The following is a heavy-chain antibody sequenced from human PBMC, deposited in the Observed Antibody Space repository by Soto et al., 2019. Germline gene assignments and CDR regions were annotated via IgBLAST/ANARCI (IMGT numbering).Heavy chain of an antibody. CDR2: IIPIFGTA. Sequence: QVQLVQSGAEVKKPGSSVKVSCKASGGTFSSYAISWVRQAPGQGLEWMGGIIPIFGTANYAQKFQGRVTITADESTSTAYMELSSLRSEDRAVYYCARVKMAPQSSARAFDIWGQGTMVTVSS. J-gene: IGHJ3*02. V-gene: IGHV1-69*01. D-gene: IGHD5-18*01. CDR3: ARVKMAPQSSARAFDI. CDR1: GGTFSSYA.